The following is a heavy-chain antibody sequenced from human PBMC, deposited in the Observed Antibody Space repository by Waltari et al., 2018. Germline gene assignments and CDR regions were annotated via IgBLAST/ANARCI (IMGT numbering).Heavy chain of an antibody. V-gene: IGHV3-48*03. Sequence: EVQLVESGGGLVQPGGSLRLSCAASGFTFSRYEMNWVRQAPGKGLEWVSYISSSGSTIYYADSVKGRFTISRDNAKNSLYLQMNSLRAEDTAVYYCAKDRVLLWFGELSYDAFDIWGQGTMVTVSS. CDR1: GFTFSRYE. CDR2: ISSSGSTI. J-gene: IGHJ3*02. CDR3: AKDRVLLWFGELSYDAFDI. D-gene: IGHD3-10*01.